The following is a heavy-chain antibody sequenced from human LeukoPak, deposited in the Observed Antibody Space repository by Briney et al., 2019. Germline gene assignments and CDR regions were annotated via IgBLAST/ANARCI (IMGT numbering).Heavy chain of an antibody. J-gene: IGHJ4*02. CDR2: ISNDGSRK. V-gene: IGHV3-30*03. CDR1: EFTFSRHG. Sequence: QPGGSLRLSCAPSEFTFSRHGMHWVRRAPGKGLEWVAIISNDGSRKYYAHSVEGRFTISRDNSKNTLYLQMDSLRAEDTAVYYCARDRAWNYFDYWGQGTLVTVSS. CDR3: ARDRAWNYFDY. D-gene: IGHD3-3*01.